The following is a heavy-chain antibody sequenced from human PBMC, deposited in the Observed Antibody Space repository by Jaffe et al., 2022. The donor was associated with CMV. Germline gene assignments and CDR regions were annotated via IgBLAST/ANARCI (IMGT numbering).Heavy chain of an antibody. D-gene: IGHD2-2*02. Sequence: EVQLVESGGGLVQPGGSLRLSCAASGFTFSSYWMHWVRQAPGKGLVWVSRINSDGSSTSYADSVKGRFTISRDNAKNTLYLQMNSLRAEDTAVYYCAREECSSTSCYRWGSRWFDPWGQGTLVTVSS. J-gene: IGHJ5*02. CDR2: INSDGSST. V-gene: IGHV3-74*01. CDR3: AREECSSTSCYRWGSRWFDP. CDR1: GFTFSSYW.